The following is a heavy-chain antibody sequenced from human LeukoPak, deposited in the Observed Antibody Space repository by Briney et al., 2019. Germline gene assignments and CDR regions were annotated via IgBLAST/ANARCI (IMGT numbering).Heavy chain of an antibody. CDR2: ISGSGGST. Sequence: GGSLRLSCAASGFTFSSYAMSWVRQAPGKGLEWVSAISGSGGSTYYADSVKGRFTISRDNSKNTLYLQMNSLRAEDTAVYHCAKAEYQLLYDAWFDPWGQGTLVTVSS. CDR1: GFTFSSYA. CDR3: AKAEYQLLYDAWFDP. D-gene: IGHD2-2*02. J-gene: IGHJ5*02. V-gene: IGHV3-23*01.